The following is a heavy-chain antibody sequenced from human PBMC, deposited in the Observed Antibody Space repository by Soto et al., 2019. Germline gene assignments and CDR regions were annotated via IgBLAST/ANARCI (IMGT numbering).Heavy chain of an antibody. D-gene: IGHD3-9*01. CDR1: GFTFSSYS. CDR3: ARDLYDILTGYYLDP. CDR2: ISSSSSYI. V-gene: IGHV3-21*04. J-gene: IGHJ5*02. Sequence: GGSLRLSCAASGFTFSSYSMNWVRQAPGKGLEWVSSISSSSSYIYYADSVKGRFTISRGNAKNSLYLQMNSLRAEDTAVYYCARDLYDILTGYYLDPWGQGTLVTVSS.